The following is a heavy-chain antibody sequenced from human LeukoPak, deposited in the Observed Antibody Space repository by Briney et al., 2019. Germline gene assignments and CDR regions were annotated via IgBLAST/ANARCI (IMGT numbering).Heavy chain of an antibody. CDR3: ARGGYYGSGNDFRFDP. CDR2: IYYSGSP. Sequence: SETLSLTCTVSGGSISSYYWSWIRQPPGKGLEWIGYIYYSGSPNYNPSLKSRVTISVDTSKNQFSLKLSSVTAADTAIYYCARGGYYGSGNDFRFDPWGQGTLVTVSS. V-gene: IGHV4-59*01. D-gene: IGHD3-10*01. J-gene: IGHJ5*02. CDR1: GGSISSYY.